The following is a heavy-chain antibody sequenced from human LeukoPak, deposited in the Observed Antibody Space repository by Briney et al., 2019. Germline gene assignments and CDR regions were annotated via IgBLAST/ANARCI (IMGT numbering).Heavy chain of an antibody. J-gene: IGHJ4*02. CDR1: GGSISSYY. D-gene: IGHD6-13*01. V-gene: IGHV4-59*01. CDR2: IYYSGST. Sequence: KPSETLSLTCTVSGGSISSYYWSWIRQPPGKGLEWIGYIYYSGSTNYNPSLKSRVTISVDTSKNQFSLKLSSVTAADTAVYYCAIAFAAAGAFDYWGQGTLVTVSS. CDR3: AIAFAAAGAFDY.